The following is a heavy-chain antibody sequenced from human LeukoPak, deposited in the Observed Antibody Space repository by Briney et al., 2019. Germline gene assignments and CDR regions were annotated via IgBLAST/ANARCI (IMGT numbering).Heavy chain of an antibody. J-gene: IGHJ4*02. Sequence: GGSLRLSCAASGFTFSNCWMSWVRQAPGKGLEWVASIKQDGSEKYYVDSVKGRFTISRDNSKNTLYLQMNSLRAEDTALYYCARSMYITGSSDFDYWGQGTLVTVSS. CDR1: GFTFSNCW. CDR2: IKQDGSEK. CDR3: ARSMYITGSSDFDY. D-gene: IGHD1-26*01. V-gene: IGHV3-7*01.